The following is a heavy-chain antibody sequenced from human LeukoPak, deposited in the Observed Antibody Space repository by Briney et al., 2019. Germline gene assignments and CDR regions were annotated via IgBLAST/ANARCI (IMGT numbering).Heavy chain of an antibody. D-gene: IGHD6-19*01. Sequence: GGSLKLSCAASGFTFCDSALHWVRQASGKGLEWVGYIRRKDYNYATAYVASVKGRFTISRDDSKNTAYLQMNSLKTEDTAVYFCDRPHSGWDLYSFDYWGQGVLVTVSS. CDR3: DRPHSGWDLYSFDY. J-gene: IGHJ4*02. CDR2: IRRKDYNYAT. V-gene: IGHV3-73*01. CDR1: GFTFCDSA.